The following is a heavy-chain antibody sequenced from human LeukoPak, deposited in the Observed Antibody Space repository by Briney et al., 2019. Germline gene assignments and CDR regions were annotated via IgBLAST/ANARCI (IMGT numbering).Heavy chain of an antibody. CDR1: GFTFSSYA. Sequence: GGSLRLSCAASGFTFSSYAMSWVRQAPGKGLEWVSAISGSGGGTHYADSVKGRFTISRDNSKNTLYLQMNSLRAEDTAVYYCAKDLLVINAFHIWGHGTMVTVSS. CDR2: ISGSGGGT. V-gene: IGHV3-23*01. CDR3: AKDLLVINAFHI. D-gene: IGHD3-9*01. J-gene: IGHJ3*02.